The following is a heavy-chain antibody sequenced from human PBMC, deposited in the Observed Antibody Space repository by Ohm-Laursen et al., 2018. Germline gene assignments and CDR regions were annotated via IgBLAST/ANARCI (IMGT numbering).Heavy chain of an antibody. CDR2: INHSGST. CDR3: ARENPYYYDRYFDL. V-gene: IGHV4-34*09. CDR1: GGSFRGYY. D-gene: IGHD3-22*01. J-gene: IGHJ2*01. Sequence: TLSLTCAVYGGSFRGYYWSWIRQPPGKGLEWIGEINHSGSTNYNPSLKSRVTISVDTSKNQFSLKLSSVTAADTAVYYCARENPYYYDRYFDLWGRGTLVTVSS.